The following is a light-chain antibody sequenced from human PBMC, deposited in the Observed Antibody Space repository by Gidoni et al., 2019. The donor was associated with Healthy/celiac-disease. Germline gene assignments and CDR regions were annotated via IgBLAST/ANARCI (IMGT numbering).Light chain of an antibody. Sequence: VMTQSPLSLPVTPGEPASISCRSSQSLLHSNGYNYLDWYLQKPGQSPQLLIYLGSNRASGVPDRFSGSGSGTDFTLKISRVEAEDVGVYYCMQALQTPYTFGQGTKLEIK. CDR2: LGS. CDR1: QSLLHSNGYNY. J-gene: IGKJ2*01. CDR3: MQALQTPYT. V-gene: IGKV2-28*01.